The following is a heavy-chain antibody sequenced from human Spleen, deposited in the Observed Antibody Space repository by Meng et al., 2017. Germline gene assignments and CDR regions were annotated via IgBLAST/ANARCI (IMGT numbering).Heavy chain of an antibody. D-gene: IGHD3-22*01. CDR1: GFTFTDYF. CDR2: ISDSGTNI. CDR3: ARSRDSSGYYGYYFDY. J-gene: IGHJ4*02. Sequence: GESLKISCAASGFTFTDYFMSWIRQAPGKGLEWVSWISDSGTNIYYADSVKGRFTISRDNAKNSLYLQMSSLRAEDTAVYYCARSRDSSGYYGYYFDYWGQGTLVTVSS. V-gene: IGHV3-11*01.